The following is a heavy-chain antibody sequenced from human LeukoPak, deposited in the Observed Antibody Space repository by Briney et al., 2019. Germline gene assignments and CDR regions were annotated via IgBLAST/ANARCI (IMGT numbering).Heavy chain of an antibody. D-gene: IGHD4/OR15-4a*01. Sequence: PGGSLRLSCTVSGFTVSSDSMSWVRQAPGKGLEWVSFIYSGGSTHYSDSVKGRFTISRDNSKNTLHLQMNSLRAEDTAVYYCARRAGAYSHPYDYWGQGTLVTVSS. J-gene: IGHJ4*02. CDR2: IYSGGST. CDR3: ARRAGAYSHPYDY. CDR1: GFTVSSDS. V-gene: IGHV3-53*01.